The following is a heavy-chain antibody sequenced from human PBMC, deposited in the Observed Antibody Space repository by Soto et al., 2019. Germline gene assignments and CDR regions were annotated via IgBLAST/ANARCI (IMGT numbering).Heavy chain of an antibody. CDR1: GFTFSNYA. J-gene: IGHJ4*01. CDR3: AKLRYSSGWDPD. D-gene: IGHD6-19*01. Sequence: GGSLRLSCAASGFTFSNYAMSWVRHVPGKGLEWVSSITISGATTNYADSVKGRFTISRDNSNNMMYLQMSSLRAEDTAVYYCAKLRYSSGWDPDWGQGILVTVSS. V-gene: IGHV3-23*01. CDR2: ITISGATT.